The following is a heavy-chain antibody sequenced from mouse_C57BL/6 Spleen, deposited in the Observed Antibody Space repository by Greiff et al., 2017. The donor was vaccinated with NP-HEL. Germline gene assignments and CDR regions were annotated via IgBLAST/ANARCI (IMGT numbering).Heavy chain of an antibody. CDR2: IYPGSGST. CDR1: GYTFTSYW. CDR3: AREGYYYGSSPYYFDY. J-gene: IGHJ2*01. D-gene: IGHD1-1*01. Sequence: QVQLQQSGAELVKPGASVKMSCKASGYTFTSYWITWVKQRPGQGLEWIGDIYPGSGSTNYNEKFKSKATLTVDTSSSTAYMQLSSLTSEDSAVYYCAREGYYYGSSPYYFDYWGQGTTLTVSS. V-gene: IGHV1-55*01.